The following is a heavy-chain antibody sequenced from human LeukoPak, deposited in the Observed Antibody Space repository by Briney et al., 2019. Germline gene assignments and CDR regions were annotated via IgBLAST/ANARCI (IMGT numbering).Heavy chain of an antibody. D-gene: IGHD5-18*01. CDR2: ISYDGSDK. V-gene: IGHV3-30*11. Sequence: GGSPRLSCAASGFDSRSYAMQWGRQAPGKGREREAVISYDGSDKYYADSVKGRFTISRDNSKNTLSLQMNSLRAEDTAVYYCARAISYGYGNPPDYWGQGTLVTVSS. CDR1: GFDSRSYA. CDR3: ARAISYGYGNPPDY. J-gene: IGHJ4*02.